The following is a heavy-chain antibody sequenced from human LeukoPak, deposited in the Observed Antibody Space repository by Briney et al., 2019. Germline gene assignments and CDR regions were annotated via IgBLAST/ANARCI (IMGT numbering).Heavy chain of an antibody. J-gene: IGHJ5*02. CDR1: RYAFSEIY. Sequence: ASDTVSCLHSRYAFSEIYLHWVRQAPGQGVEGMGWVNPSTGARIYSPIFEGRISMDTSMDTSFNTVYMELGSLTTDATAVYYCATSSVTHTRDPWGQGTLVTVSS. D-gene: IGHD5/OR15-5a*01. CDR3: ATSSVTHTRDP. CDR2: VNPSTGAR. V-gene: IGHV1-2*02.